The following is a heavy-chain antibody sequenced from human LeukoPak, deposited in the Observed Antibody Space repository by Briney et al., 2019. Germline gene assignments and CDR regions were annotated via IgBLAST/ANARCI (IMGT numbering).Heavy chain of an antibody. Sequence: PGRTLRLSCVASGCTFDSNVMNWVRQAPDTGLELVAFISYDGTTKFYADSVKGRFTISRDSSKNILYLQMNSLRTEDTAVYYCVKGFYYNSRTYSSPLNYWGQGTLATVSS. CDR1: GCTFDSNV. CDR3: VKGFYYNSRTYSSPLNY. D-gene: IGHD3-22*01. V-gene: IGHV3-30*18. J-gene: IGHJ1*01. CDR2: ISYDGTTK.